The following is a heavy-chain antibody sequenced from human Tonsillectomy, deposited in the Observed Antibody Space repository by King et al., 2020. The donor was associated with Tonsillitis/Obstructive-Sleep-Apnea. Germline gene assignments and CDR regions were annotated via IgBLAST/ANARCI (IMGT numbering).Heavy chain of an antibody. CDR2: IYYSGST. J-gene: IGHJ3*02. CDR1: GGSISSGTYY. D-gene: IGHD3-22*01. Sequence: QLQESGPGLVKPSQTLSLTCTVSGGSISSGTYYWTWIRQHPGKGLEWIGSIYYSGSTYYNPSLKSRVTLSMDASKNQFSLQLNSVTAADTAVYYCARPRITMIVDDAFDIWGQGTMVTVSS. V-gene: IGHV4-31*03. CDR3: ARPRITMIVDDAFDI.